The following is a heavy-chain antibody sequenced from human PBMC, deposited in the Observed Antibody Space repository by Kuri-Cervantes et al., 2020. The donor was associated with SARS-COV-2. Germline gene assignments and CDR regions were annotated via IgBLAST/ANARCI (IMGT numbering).Heavy chain of an antibody. Sequence: ETLSLTCAASGFTFSSYDMHWVRQATGKGLEWVSAIGTAGDTYYADSVKGRFTISRDNSKNTLYLQMNSLRAEDTAVYYCAKGPSESFGYWGQGTLVTVSS. J-gene: IGHJ4*02. CDR2: IGTAGDT. CDR1: GFTFSSYD. CDR3: AKGPSESFGY. D-gene: IGHD3-10*01. V-gene: IGHV3-13*04.